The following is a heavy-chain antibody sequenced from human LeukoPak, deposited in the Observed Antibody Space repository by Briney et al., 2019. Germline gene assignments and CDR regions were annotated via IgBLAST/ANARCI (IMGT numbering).Heavy chain of an antibody. CDR3: ARVLSSGWAGFDY. Sequence: SETLSLTCTVSGGSISNYYWAWFRQPPGKGLEWIAHIYYSGTTNYNPSLKSRVTISLDSSKNQFSLKLTSVTAADTAVYYCARVLSSGWAGFDYWGQGALVTVSS. CDR2: IYYSGTT. J-gene: IGHJ4*02. CDR1: GGSISNYY. V-gene: IGHV4-59*01. D-gene: IGHD6-19*01.